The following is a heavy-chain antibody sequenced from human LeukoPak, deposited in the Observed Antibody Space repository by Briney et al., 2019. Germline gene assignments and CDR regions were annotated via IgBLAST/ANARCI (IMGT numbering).Heavy chain of an antibody. D-gene: IGHD3-22*01. V-gene: IGHV4-4*02. CDR3: AKETLRRYYDSSGVFDY. Sequence: SETLSLTCAVSGGSISSNNWWGWVRQPPGKGLEWIGEIYHSGSPNYNPSLKSRVTISVDKSRNHFSLNLSSVTAADTAVYYCAKETLRRYYDSSGVFDYWGQGTLVTVSS. J-gene: IGHJ4*02. CDR1: GGSISSNNW. CDR2: IYHSGSP.